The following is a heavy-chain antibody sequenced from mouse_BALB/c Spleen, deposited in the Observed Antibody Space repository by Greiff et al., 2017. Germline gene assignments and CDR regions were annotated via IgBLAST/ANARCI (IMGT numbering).Heavy chain of an antibody. CDR3: ARSGDGYYLYYAMDY. J-gene: IGHJ4*01. Sequence: EVKLQESGAELVKPGASVKLSCTASGFNIKDTYMHWVKQRPEQGLEWIGRIDPANGNTKYDPKFQGKATITADTSSNTAYLQLSSLTSEDTAVYYCARSGDGYYLYYAMDYWGQGTSVTVSS. CDR2: IDPANGNT. CDR1: GFNIKDTY. V-gene: IGHV14-3*02. D-gene: IGHD2-3*01.